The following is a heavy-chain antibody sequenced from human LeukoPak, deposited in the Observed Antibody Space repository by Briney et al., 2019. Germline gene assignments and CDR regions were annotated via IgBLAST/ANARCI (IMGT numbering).Heavy chain of an antibody. Sequence: GGSLRLSCAASGFTFTNYAMSWVRQAPGKGLEWVSGISDVEKIPYYSDSVKGRFTISRDNSKKTVYLQMNNLRAEDTAVYFCARHDSYIPYWGQGILVTVSS. J-gene: IGHJ4*02. V-gene: IGHV3-23*01. D-gene: IGHD3-10*01. CDR2: ISDVEKIP. CDR3: ARHDSYIPY. CDR1: GFTFTNYA.